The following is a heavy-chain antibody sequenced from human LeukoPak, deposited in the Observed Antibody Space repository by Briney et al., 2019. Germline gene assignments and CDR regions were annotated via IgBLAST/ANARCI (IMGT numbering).Heavy chain of an antibody. J-gene: IGHJ4*02. D-gene: IGHD5-18*01. V-gene: IGHV3-30*02. CDR1: GFTFSTYN. Sequence: GGSLRLSCAAYGFTFSTYNMHWVRQAPGKGLEWVALVLSDESNKYHADSVKGRFTISRDHSKNALFLQMNSLRDEDTAAYYCAKDSGYSYGHGLDYWGQGTLVTVSS. CDR3: AKDSGYSYGHGLDY. CDR2: VLSDESNK.